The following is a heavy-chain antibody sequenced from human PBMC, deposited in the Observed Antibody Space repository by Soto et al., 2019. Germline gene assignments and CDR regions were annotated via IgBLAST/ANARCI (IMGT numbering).Heavy chain of an antibody. CDR3: AKDKSSEYYYGSGSYWFDP. CDR2: ISGSGGST. V-gene: IGHV3-23*01. CDR1: GFTFSSYA. J-gene: IGHJ5*02. D-gene: IGHD3-10*01. Sequence: GGSLRLSCAASGFTFSSYAMSWVRQAPGKGLEWVSAISGSGGSTYYADSVKGRFTISRDNSKNTLYLQMNSLRAEDTAVYYCAKDKSSEYYYGSGSYWFDPWGQGTLVTVSS.